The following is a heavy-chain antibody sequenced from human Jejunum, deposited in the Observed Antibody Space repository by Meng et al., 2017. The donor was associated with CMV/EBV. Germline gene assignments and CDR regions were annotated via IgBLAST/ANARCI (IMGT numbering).Heavy chain of an antibody. CDR3: ARVRVYGSGIGRWFDP. D-gene: IGHD3-10*01. V-gene: IGHV4-30-4*01. Sequence: SVSNGDFYWSCIRQPPGKGLEWIGYMFYSGSTYYNPSLKSRVTISVDTSKNQFSLELNSVTAADTAVYYCARVRVYGSGIGRWFDPWGQGTLVTVSS. J-gene: IGHJ5*02. CDR1: SVSNGDFY. CDR2: MFYSGST.